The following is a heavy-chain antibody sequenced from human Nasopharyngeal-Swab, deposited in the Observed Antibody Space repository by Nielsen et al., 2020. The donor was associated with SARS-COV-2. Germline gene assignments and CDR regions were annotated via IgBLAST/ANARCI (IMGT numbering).Heavy chain of an antibody. J-gene: IGHJ5*02. CDR2: ISYDGSNK. V-gene: IGHV3-30*18. CDR3: AKAGGWRWSHNWFDP. D-gene: IGHD4-23*01. Sequence: GESLKISCAASGFTFSSYGMHWVRQAPGKGLEWVAVISYDGSNKYYADSVKGRFTISRDNSKNTLYLQMNSLRAEDTAVYYCAKAGGWRWSHNWFDPWGQGTLVTVSS. CDR1: GFTFSSYG.